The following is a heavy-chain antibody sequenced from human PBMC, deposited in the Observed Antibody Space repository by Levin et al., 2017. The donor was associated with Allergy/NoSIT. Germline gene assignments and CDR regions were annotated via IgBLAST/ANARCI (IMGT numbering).Heavy chain of an antibody. D-gene: IGHD6-6*01. J-gene: IGHJ6*02. CDR3: AKDRYSSSSVGYYYDGMDG. V-gene: IGHV3-23*01. CDR1: GFTFSSYA. Sequence: GGSLRLSCAASGFTFSSYAMSWVRQAPGKGLEWVSAISGSGGSTYYADSVKGRFTISRDNSKNTLYLQMNSLRAEDTAVYYCAKDRYSSSSVGYYYDGMDGWGQGTTVTVSS. CDR2: ISGSGGST.